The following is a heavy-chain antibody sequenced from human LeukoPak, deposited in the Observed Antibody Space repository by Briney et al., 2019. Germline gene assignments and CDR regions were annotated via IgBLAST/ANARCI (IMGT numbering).Heavy chain of an antibody. J-gene: IGHJ4*02. Sequence: PGGSLRLSCEDSGFTFSSHWMSWVRQAPGKGLEWVANIKHDGSEKNYLDSVKGRFTISRDNAKNSLYLQMNSLRAEDTAVYYCARAGKTFDSWGQGTLVTVSS. CDR2: IKHDGSEK. V-gene: IGHV3-7*04. CDR1: GFTFSSHW. CDR3: ARAGKTFDS. D-gene: IGHD3-10*01.